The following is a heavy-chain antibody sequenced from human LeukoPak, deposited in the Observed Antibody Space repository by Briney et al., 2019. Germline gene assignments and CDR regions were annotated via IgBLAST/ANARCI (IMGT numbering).Heavy chain of an antibody. Sequence: PSETLSLTCTVSGGSISSSSYYWGWIRQPPGKGLEWIGYIWHSGSTNYNPSLKSRVTISVDTSKNQFSLKLSSVTAADTAVYYCARASGSYFSYYYYGMDVWGQGTTVTVSS. J-gene: IGHJ6*02. V-gene: IGHV4-39*07. CDR3: ARASGSYFSYYYYGMDV. D-gene: IGHD1-26*01. CDR1: GGSISSSSYY. CDR2: IWHSGST.